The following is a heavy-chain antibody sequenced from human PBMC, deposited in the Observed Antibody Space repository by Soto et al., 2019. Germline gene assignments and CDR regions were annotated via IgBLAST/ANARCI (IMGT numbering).Heavy chain of an antibody. D-gene: IGHD3-9*01. CDR1: SGSISSSNW. V-gene: IGHV4-4*02. CDR3: ASKMYYDILTGYGPFDY. J-gene: IGHJ4*02. Sequence: QVQLQESGPGLVKPSGTLCLTCAVSSGSISSSNWWSWVRQPPGKGLEWIGEIYHSGSTNYNPSLKSRVTISVDKSKNQFSLKLSSVTAADTAVYYCASKMYYDILTGYGPFDYWGQGTLVTVSS. CDR2: IYHSGST.